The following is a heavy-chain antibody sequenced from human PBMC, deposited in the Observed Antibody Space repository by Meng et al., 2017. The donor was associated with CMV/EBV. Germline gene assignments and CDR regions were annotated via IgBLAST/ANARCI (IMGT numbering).Heavy chain of an antibody. V-gene: IGHV3-66*02. CDR2: IYSGGST. Sequence: GESLKISCAASGFTVSSNYMSWVRQAPGKGLECVSVIYSGGSTYYADSVKGRFTFSRDNSKNTLYLQMNSLRAEDTAVYYCARRGYSSSWYNSDYFDYWGQGTLVTVSS. D-gene: IGHD6-13*01. CDR3: ARRGYSSSWYNSDYFDY. J-gene: IGHJ4*02. CDR1: GFTVSSNY.